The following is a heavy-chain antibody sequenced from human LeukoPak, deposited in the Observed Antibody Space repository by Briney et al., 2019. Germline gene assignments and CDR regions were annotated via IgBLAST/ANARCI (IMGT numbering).Heavy chain of an antibody. CDR3: ARGLPRITIFGVVNKFDY. CDR2: IYYSGST. V-gene: IGHV4-39*07. D-gene: IGHD3-3*01. Sequence: SETLSPTCTVSGGSISSSSYYWGWIRQPPGKGLEWIGSIYYSGSTYYNPSLKSRVTISVDTSKNQFSLKLSSVTAADTAVYYCARGLPRITIFGVVNKFDYWGQGTLVTVSS. J-gene: IGHJ4*02. CDR1: GGSISSSSYY.